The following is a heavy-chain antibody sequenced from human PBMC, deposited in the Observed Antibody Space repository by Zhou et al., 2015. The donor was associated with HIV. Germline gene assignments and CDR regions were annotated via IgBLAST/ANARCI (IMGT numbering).Heavy chain of an antibody. CDR1: GGTFSSYT. CDR3: ASGYCSGGSCYSFMGWFDP. Sequence: QVQLVQSGAEVKKPGSSVKVSCKASGGTFSSYTISWVRQAPGQGLEWMGRIIPILGIANYAQKFQGRVTITADKSTSTAYMELSSLRSEDTAVYYCASGYCSGGSCYSFMGWFDPWGQGTLVTVSS. CDR2: IIPILGIA. V-gene: IGHV1-69*02. J-gene: IGHJ5*02. D-gene: IGHD2-15*01.